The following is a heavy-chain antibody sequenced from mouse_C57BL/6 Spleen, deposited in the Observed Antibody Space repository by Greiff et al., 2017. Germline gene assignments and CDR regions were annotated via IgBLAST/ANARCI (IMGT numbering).Heavy chain of an antibody. CDR1: GYTFTSYW. V-gene: IGHV1-55*01. D-gene: IGHD3-3*01. CDR3: ARYLGQGWCAD. CDR2: IYPGSGST. J-gene: IGHJ3*01. Sequence: QVQLQQSGAELVKPEASVKMSCKASGYTFTSYWITWVKQRPGQGLEWIGDIYPGSGSTNYNEKFKSKATLTVDTSSSTAYMQLSSLTSEDSAVYYCARYLGQGWCADGGQGTRVTVAA.